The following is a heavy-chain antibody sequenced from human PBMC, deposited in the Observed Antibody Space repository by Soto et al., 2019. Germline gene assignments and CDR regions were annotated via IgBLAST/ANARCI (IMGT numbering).Heavy chain of an antibody. CDR2: IYPGDSDT. J-gene: IGHJ6*02. CDR1: GYSFTSYW. CDR3: ARHEVAAPPLDYYYGMDV. Sequence: PGESLKISCKGSGYSFTSYWIGWVRQMPGKGLEWMGIIYPGDSDTRYSPSFQGQVTISADRSISTAYLQWSSLKASDTAMYYCARHEVAAPPLDYYYGMDVWGQGTTVTVSS. D-gene: IGHD6-6*01. V-gene: IGHV5-51*01.